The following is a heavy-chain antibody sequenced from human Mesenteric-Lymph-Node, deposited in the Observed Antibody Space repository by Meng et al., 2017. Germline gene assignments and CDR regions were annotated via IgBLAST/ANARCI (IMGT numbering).Heavy chain of an antibody. Sequence: QVHGQRWGAGLLKPSETLALTGAFYGGSFSGYYWSWIRQPPGEGLEWIGEINHSGSTNYNPSLKSRVTISADTSKSQFSLNLSSVTAADTAVYYCARVGQWLPIDYWGQGTLVTVSS. J-gene: IGHJ4*02. V-gene: IGHV4-34*01. CDR1: GGSFSGYY. D-gene: IGHD6-19*01. CDR2: INHSGST. CDR3: ARVGQWLPIDY.